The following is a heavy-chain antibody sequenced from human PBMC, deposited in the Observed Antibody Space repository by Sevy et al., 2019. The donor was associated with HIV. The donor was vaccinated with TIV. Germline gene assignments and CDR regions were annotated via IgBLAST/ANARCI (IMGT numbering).Heavy chain of an antibody. Sequence: GSLRLSCAASGFTFSSYAMGWVRQAPGKGLEWVSGISGSGDSTYYVDFVRGRFTISRDNSKNTLFLQMNSLRAEDTGVYFCAKVVQQLVRGFFDYWGQGSLVTVSS. CDR3: AKVVQQLVRGFFDY. CDR1: GFTFSSYA. D-gene: IGHD6-13*01. CDR2: ISGSGDST. J-gene: IGHJ4*02. V-gene: IGHV3-23*01.